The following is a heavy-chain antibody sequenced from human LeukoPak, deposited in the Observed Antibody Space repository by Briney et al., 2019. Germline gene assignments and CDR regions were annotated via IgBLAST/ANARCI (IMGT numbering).Heavy chain of an antibody. V-gene: IGHV4-4*07. CDR3: ARLNLEYLYSSGPNDY. CDR1: GGSISSYY. D-gene: IGHD3-10*01. Sequence: SETLSLTCTVSGGSISSYYWSWIRQPAGKGLEWIGRIYTSGSTNYNPSLKSRVTISVDTSKNQFSLKLNSVTPADTAVYYCARLNLEYLYSSGPNDYWGQGTLVTVSS. J-gene: IGHJ4*02. CDR2: IYTSGST.